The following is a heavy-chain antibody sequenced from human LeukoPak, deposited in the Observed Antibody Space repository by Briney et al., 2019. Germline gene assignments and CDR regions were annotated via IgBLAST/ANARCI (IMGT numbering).Heavy chain of an antibody. J-gene: IGHJ5*02. CDR1: GYLFSSYG. D-gene: IGHD3-10*01. V-gene: IGHV3-30*03. CDR3: ARWNGSGSYKPDL. CDR2: TTFDGRDK. Sequence: GGSLRLSCAASGYLFSSYGMHWLRQAPGKGLEWVAVTTFDGRDKYLTDSVKGRFTISKDNSKNTLYLQMNSLRVEDTAVYYCARWNGSGSYKPDLWGQGTLVTVSS.